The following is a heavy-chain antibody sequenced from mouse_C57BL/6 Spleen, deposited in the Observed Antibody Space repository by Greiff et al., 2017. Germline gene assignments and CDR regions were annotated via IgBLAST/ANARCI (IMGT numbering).Heavy chain of an antibody. CDR1: GYTFTDYY. CDR3: ASQFRQLRLRTMDY. D-gene: IGHD3-2*02. Sequence: VQLQQSGPELVKPGASVKISCKASGYTFTDYYMNWVKQSHGKSLEWIGDINPNNGGTSYNQKFKGKATLTVDKSSSTAYMELRSLTSEDSAVYYCASQFRQLRLRTMDYWGQGTSVTVSS. V-gene: IGHV1-26*01. J-gene: IGHJ4*01. CDR2: INPNNGGT.